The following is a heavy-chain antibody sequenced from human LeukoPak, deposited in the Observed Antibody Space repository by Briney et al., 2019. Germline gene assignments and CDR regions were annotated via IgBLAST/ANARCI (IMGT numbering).Heavy chain of an antibody. CDR1: GFTFSSYA. CDR2: ISYDGSNK. J-gene: IGHJ4*02. Sequence: PGGSLRLSCAASGFTFSSYAMHWVRQAPGKGLEWVAVISYDGSNKYYADSVKGRFTISRDNSKNTLYLQMNSLRAEDTAVYYCAKDTSGITIFGVVKYWGQGTLVTVSS. CDR3: AKDTSGITIFGVVKY. V-gene: IGHV3-30*04. D-gene: IGHD3-3*01.